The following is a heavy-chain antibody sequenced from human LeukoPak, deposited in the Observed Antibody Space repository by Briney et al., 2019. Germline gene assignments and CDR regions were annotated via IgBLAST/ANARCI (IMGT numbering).Heavy chain of an antibody. J-gene: IGHJ4*02. V-gene: IGHV1-46*01. D-gene: IGHD6-19*01. CDR3: ANTLLTGYSSGWYSDY. CDR2: INPSGGST. CDR1: GYTFTSYY. Sequence: GASVKVSCKASGYTFTSYYMHWVRQAPGQGLEWMGIINPSGGSTSYAQKFQGRVTMTRDTSTSTVYMELSSLRSEDTAVYYCANTLLTGYSSGWYSDYWGQGTLVTVSS.